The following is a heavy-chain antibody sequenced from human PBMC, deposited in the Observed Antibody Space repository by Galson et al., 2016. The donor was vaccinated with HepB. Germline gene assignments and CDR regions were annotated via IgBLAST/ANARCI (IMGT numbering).Heavy chain of an antibody. CDR1: GGSFSGYY. CDR3: ARVFSSMVRGFGGLASVGMDV. J-gene: IGHJ6*02. V-gene: IGHV4-34*01. CDR2: INHSGST. D-gene: IGHD3-10*01. Sequence: ETLSLTCAVYGGSFSGYYWSWIRQPPVKGLECIGEINHSGSTNYNPSLKSRVTISVDTSKNQFSLKLRSVTAADTAVYYCARVFSSMVRGFGGLASVGMDVWGQGTTVTVSS.